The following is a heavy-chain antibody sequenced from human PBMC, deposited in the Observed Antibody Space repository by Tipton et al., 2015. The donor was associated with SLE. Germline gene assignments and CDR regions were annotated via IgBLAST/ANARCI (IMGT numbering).Heavy chain of an antibody. CDR2: INSDGSST. CDR3: ARGGGSSHRNAFDI. J-gene: IGHJ3*02. D-gene: IGHD1-26*01. CDR1: GFTFSNYW. V-gene: IGHV3-74*01. Sequence: SLRLSCAASGFTFSNYWMHWVRQAPGKGLVWVSRINSDGSSTSYADSVRGRFTISRDNAKNTLYLQMNSLRAEDTAVYYCARGGGSSHRNAFDIWGQGTMVTVSS.